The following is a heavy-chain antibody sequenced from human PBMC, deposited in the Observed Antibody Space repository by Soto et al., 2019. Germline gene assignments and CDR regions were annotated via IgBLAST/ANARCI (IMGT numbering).Heavy chain of an antibody. Sequence: SETLSLTCTVSRVSVGSGYYYWSWIRQPPGRGLEWIGHIYYNGGTYYNPSLKSRVIISADTSKNQFSLKMSAVTAADTAMYYCAREGWGGGNCYSGYKFGIDCWGQGTMVTVSS. CDR3: AREGWGGGNCYSGYKFGIDC. V-gene: IGHV4-61*01. J-gene: IGHJ4*02. D-gene: IGHD2-21*02. CDR1: RVSVGSGYYY. CDR2: IYYNGGT.